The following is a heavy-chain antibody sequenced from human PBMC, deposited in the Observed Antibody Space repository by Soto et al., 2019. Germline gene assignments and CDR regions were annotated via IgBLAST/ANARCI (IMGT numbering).Heavy chain of an antibody. Sequence: SETLSLTCAVYGGSFSGYYWSWIRQPPGKGLEWIGEINHSGSTNYNPSLKSRVTISVDTSKNQFSLKLSSVTAADTAVYYCARGLVAAVAGTSEYFQHWGQGTLVTVSS. CDR2: INHSGST. CDR1: GGSFSGYY. J-gene: IGHJ1*01. V-gene: IGHV4-34*01. CDR3: ARGLVAAVAGTSEYFQH. D-gene: IGHD6-19*01.